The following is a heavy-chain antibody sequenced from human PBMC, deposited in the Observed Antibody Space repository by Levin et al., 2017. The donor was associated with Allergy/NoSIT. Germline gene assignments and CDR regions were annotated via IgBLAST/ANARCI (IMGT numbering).Heavy chain of an antibody. CDR2: ISSSGSTI. Sequence: GGSLRLSCAASGFTFSDYYMSWIRQAPGKGLEWVSYISSSGSTIYYADSVKGRFTISRDNAKNSLYLQMNSLRAEDTAVYYCASTYYYDSSGYLPPRTNWYFDLWGRGTLVTVSS. V-gene: IGHV3-11*01. CDR1: GFTFSDYY. J-gene: IGHJ2*01. D-gene: IGHD3-22*01. CDR3: ASTYYYDSSGYLPPRTNWYFDL.